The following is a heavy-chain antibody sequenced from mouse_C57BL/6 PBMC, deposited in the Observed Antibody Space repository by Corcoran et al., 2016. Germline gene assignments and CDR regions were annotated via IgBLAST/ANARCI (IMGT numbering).Heavy chain of an antibody. J-gene: IGHJ2*01. CDR3: ARGDYYGYFDY. Sequence: EVQLQQSGPELVKPGASVKISCKASGYTFTDYYMNWVKQSHGKSLEWIGDINPNNGGTSYNQKFKGKATLTVDKSSSTAYMELRSLTSEDSAVYYCARGDYYGYFDYWGQGTTLTVSS. CDR2: INPNNGGT. D-gene: IGHD1-1*01. V-gene: IGHV1-26*01. CDR1: GYTFTDYY.